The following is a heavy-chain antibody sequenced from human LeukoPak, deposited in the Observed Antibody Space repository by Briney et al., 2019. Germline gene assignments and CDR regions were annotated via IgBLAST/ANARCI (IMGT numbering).Heavy chain of an antibody. CDR2: IKEDGSEK. CDR3: ASISRVYYYGMDV. V-gene: IGHV3-7*01. D-gene: IGHD3-3*02. Sequence: PGGSLRLSCEASGFTFSNYWMSWVRQTPGKGLEWVANIKEDGSEKNYVDSVKGRFTLSRDNAKNSLYLQMNSLRAEDTAVYYCASISRVYYYGMDVWGQGTTVTVSS. CDR1: GFTFSNYW. J-gene: IGHJ6*02.